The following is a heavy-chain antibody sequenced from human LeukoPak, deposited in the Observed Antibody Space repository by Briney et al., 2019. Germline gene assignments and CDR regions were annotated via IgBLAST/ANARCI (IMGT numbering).Heavy chain of an antibody. J-gene: IGHJ6*02. D-gene: IGHD3-3*01. CDR2: ISDIGSI. CDR3: ARSTQYYDFWSGYPDHYYYYGMDV. V-gene: IGHV4-59*08. Sequence: PSETLSLTCTVSGGSISSYYWSWIRQPPGKRLEWIAYISDIGSINYNPSLKSRVTISLDTSKNQFSLKLSSVTAADTAVYYCARSTQYYDFWSGYPDHYYYYGMDVWGQGTTVTVSS. CDR1: GGSISSYY.